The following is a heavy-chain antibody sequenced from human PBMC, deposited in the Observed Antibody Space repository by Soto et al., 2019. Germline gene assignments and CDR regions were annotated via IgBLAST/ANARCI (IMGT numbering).Heavy chain of an antibody. J-gene: IGHJ4*02. Sequence: QVQLQESGPGLVKPSGTLSLTCAVSGDSVSSPYYWCWVRQPPGKGLEWIGEVFHTGTTSYNPSLRNRVTISMDKSNNQFSLDLSAVTAADTAVYYCARSAGWYAVHSWGPGTLVIVSS. CDR3: ARSAGWYAVHS. CDR2: VFHTGTT. V-gene: IGHV4-4*02. D-gene: IGHD6-19*01. CDR1: GDSVSSPYY.